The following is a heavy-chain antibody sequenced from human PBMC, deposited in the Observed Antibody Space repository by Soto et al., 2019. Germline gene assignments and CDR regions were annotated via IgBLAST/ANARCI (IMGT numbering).Heavy chain of an antibody. CDR1: GDSVTFGHHY. V-gene: IGHV4-61*01. D-gene: IGHD3-10*01. Sequence: QVQLQESGPGLVKPSGTLSLICIVSGDSVTFGHHYWSWIRQPPGKGLEWIGHIFFTGATNYSPPLKSRVTMSVVSFKSQFSLDLTSVSAADSAIYYCARARPDSAGSSLGRSLDVWGQGTTVTVSS. CDR3: ARARPDSAGSSLGRSLDV. J-gene: IGHJ6*02. CDR2: IFFTGAT.